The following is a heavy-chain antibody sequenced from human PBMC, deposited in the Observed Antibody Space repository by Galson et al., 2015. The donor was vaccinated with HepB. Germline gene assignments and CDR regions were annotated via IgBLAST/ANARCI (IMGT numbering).Heavy chain of an antibody. D-gene: IGHD3-22*01. V-gene: IGHV4-59*01. CDR3: ARHYYDNSAYLISDNDAFDT. Sequence: LSLTYTVSGGSIRNYYWSWIRQPPGKRLEWIGYIFYSGTTAYNPSLKSRVTISVDTSKNQFSLKLTSVTAADTAVYFCARHYYDNSAYLISDNDAFDTWGQGTMVTVSS. CDR1: GGSIRNYY. J-gene: IGHJ3*02. CDR2: IFYSGTT.